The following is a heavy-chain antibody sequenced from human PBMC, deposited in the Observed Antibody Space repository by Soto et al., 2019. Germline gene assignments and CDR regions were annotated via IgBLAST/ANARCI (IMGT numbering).Heavy chain of an antibody. CDR1: GYTFTSYG. CDR2: ISAYNGNT. D-gene: IGHD3-22*01. CDR3: ARTIVVVTHNWLEL. V-gene: IGHV1-18*01. Sequence: ASVKVSCKASGYTFTSYGISWVRQAPGQGLEWMGWISAYNGNTNYAQKLQGRVTMTTDTSTSTANMELRSLRSDDTAVYYCARTIVVVTHNWLELWGQGTLVTVSS. J-gene: IGHJ5*02.